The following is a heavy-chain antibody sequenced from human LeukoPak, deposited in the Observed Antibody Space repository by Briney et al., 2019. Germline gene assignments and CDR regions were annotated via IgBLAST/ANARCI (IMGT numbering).Heavy chain of an antibody. Sequence: GSSVKVSCKASGGSFTSYAINWVRQAPGQGLEWMGRIILMLGLSNYAPKFQGRVTITADKSTSSAYMELSSLRSEDTAVYYCARGESGSSDYLEYFQHWGQGTLVTVSS. D-gene: IGHD3-22*01. CDR2: IILMLGLS. CDR1: GGSFTSYA. J-gene: IGHJ1*01. V-gene: IGHV1-69*04. CDR3: ARGESGSSDYLEYFQH.